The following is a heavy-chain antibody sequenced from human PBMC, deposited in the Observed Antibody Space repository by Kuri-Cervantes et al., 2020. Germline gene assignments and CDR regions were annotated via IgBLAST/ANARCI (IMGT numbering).Heavy chain of an antibody. CDR2: ISWNSGSI. J-gene: IGHJ4*02. D-gene: IGHD3-10*01. V-gene: IGHV3-9*01. Sequence: SLKISCEASGFTFSNFAMTWVRQAPGRGLEWVSCISWNSGSIGYADSVKGRFTISRDNAKNSLYLQMNSLRAEDTALYYCARDPVRGGDYDHWGQGTLVTVSS. CDR1: GFTFSNFA. CDR3: ARDPVRGGDYDH.